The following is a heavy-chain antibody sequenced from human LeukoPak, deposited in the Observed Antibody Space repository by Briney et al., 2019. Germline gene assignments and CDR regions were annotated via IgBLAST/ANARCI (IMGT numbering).Heavy chain of an antibody. J-gene: IGHJ4*02. D-gene: IGHD2-2*01. CDR1: GGTFSSYA. CDR3: AMPLGYCSSTSCSTPFDY. Sequence: ASEKVSCKASGGTFSSYAISWVRQAPGQGLEWMGRIIPILGIANYAQKFQGRVTITADKSTSTAYMELSSLRSEDTAVYYCAMPLGYCSSTSCSTPFDYWGQGTLVTVSS. V-gene: IGHV1-69*04. CDR2: IIPILGIA.